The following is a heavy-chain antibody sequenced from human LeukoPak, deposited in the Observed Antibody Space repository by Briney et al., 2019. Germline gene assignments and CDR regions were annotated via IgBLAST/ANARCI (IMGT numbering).Heavy chain of an antibody. CDR3: ARDPHYYDSSRNDY. J-gene: IGHJ4*02. CDR1: GYTFTSYG. D-gene: IGHD3-22*01. Sequence: GASVKVSCKASGYTFTSYGISWVRQAPGQELEWMGWISAYNGNTNYAQKLQGRVTMTTDTSTSTAYMELRSLRSDDTAVYYCARDPHYYDSSRNDYWGQGTLVTVSS. CDR2: ISAYNGNT. V-gene: IGHV1-18*01.